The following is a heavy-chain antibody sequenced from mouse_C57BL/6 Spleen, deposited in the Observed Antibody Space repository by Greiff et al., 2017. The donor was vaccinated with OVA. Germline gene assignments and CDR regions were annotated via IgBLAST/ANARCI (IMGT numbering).Heavy chain of an antibody. D-gene: IGHD3-2*02. V-gene: IGHV2-9-1*01. Sequence: VKLVESGPGLVAPSQSLSITCTVSGFSLTSYAISWVRQPPGKGLEWLGVIWTGGGTNYNSAPKSRLSISKDKSKSQVFLKMNSLQTDDTARYYCASYSSGYGYFDVWGTGTTVTVSS. CDR3: ASYSSGYGYFDV. CDR1: GFSLTSYA. CDR2: IWTGGGT. J-gene: IGHJ1*03.